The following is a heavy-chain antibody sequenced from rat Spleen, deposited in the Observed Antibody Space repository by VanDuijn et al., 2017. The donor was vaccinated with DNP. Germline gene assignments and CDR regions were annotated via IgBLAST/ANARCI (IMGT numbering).Heavy chain of an antibody. CDR3: ATLDYSGLGMDA. CDR2: ISPSGGST. J-gene: IGHJ4*01. Sequence: EVQLVESGGGLVQPGRSLKLSCAASGFTFSNYGMHWIRQAPTKGLEWVASISPSGGSTYYRDSVKGRFTISRDNAKSTLYLQMDSLRSEDTATYYCATLDYSGLGMDAWGQGTSVTVSS. D-gene: IGHD1-1*01. V-gene: IGHV5-19*01. CDR1: GFTFSNYG.